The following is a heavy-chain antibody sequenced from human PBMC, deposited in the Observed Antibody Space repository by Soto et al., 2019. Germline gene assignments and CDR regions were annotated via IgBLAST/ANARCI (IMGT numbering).Heavy chain of an antibody. J-gene: IGHJ4*02. CDR2: IYYSGST. CDR3: AREVAGTTFDY. D-gene: IGHD1-7*01. Sequence: SETLSLTCTVSGGSISSYYWSWIRQPPGKGLEWIGYIYYSGSTNYNPSLKSRVTISVDTSKNQFSLKLSSVTAADTAVYYCAREVAGTTFDYWGQGTLVTVSS. CDR1: GGSISSYY. V-gene: IGHV4-59*01.